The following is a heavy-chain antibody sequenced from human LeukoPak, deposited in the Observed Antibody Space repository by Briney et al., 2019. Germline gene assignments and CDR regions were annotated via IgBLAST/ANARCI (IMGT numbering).Heavy chain of an antibody. CDR3: ASGAVYCSSTSCPTYYYYYYYMDV. V-gene: IGHV1-69*05. D-gene: IGHD2-2*01. CDR1: GGTFSSYV. J-gene: IGHJ6*03. CDR2: IIPIFGTA. Sequence: ASVKVSCKASGGTFSSYVISWVRQAPGQGLEWMGGIIPIFGTANYAQKFQGRVTITTDESTSTAYMELSSLRSEDTAVYYCASGAVYCSSTSCPTYYYYYYYMDVWGKGTTVTVSS.